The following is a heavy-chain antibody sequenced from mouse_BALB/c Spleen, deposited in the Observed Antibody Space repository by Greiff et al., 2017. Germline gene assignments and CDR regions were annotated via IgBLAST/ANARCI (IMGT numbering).Heavy chain of an antibody. V-gene: IGHV1S56*01. CDR1: GYTFTSYY. J-gene: IGHJ2*01. CDR2: IYPGNVNT. Sequence: QVQLQQSGPELVKPGASVRISCKASGYTFTSYYIHWVKQRPGQGLEWIGWIYPGNVNTKYNEKFKGKATLTSDKSSSTAYMELSSLTSEDSAVYYCARTSITTVVATDYWGQGTTLTVSS. CDR3: ARTSITTVVATDY. D-gene: IGHD1-1*01.